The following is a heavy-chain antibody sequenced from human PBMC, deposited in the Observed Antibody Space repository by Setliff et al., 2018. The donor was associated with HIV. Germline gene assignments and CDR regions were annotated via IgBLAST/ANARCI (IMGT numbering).Heavy chain of an antibody. D-gene: IGHD5-12*01. CDR3: AKSSPSIGYISDH. CDR1: GGSINDQY. Sequence: SETLSLTCTVPGGSINDQYFSWIRQPPGKGLEWIGHIYTSGSTNYNPSLKSRVTISTDTSKNQFSLNVRSVTAADTAVYFCAKSSPSIGYISDHWGQGTLVTVS. CDR2: IYTSGST. V-gene: IGHV4-59*11. J-gene: IGHJ4*02.